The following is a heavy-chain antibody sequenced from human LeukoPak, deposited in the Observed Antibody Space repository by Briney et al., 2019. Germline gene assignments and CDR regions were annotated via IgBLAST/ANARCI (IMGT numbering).Heavy chain of an antibody. Sequence: SGPTLVKPTQTLTLTCTFSGFSLSTSGVGVGWIRQPPGKALEWLALIYWNDDKRYSPSLKSRLTITKDTSKNQVVLTMTNMDPVDTATYYCAHRPEDIVATINWFDPWGQEPWSPSPQ. CDR3: AHRPEDIVATINWFDP. CDR1: GFSLSTSGVG. J-gene: IGHJ5*02. V-gene: IGHV2-5*01. D-gene: IGHD5-12*01. CDR2: IYWNDDK.